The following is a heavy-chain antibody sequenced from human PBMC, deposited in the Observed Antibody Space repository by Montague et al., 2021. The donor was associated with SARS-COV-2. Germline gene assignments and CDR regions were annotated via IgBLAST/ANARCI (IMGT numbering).Heavy chain of an antibody. J-gene: IGHJ4*02. CDR2: VYYSGYT. V-gene: IGHV4-39*01. CDR3: ARRRLREDYFDF. CDR1: GGSVSSSAHY. D-gene: IGHD1-26*01. Sequence: SETLSLTCTVSGGSVSSSAHYWAWIRQPPGKGLEWLGIVYYSGYTYYNPSLKGRVTISIDASKNQFSLKLNSLTATDTAIYHCARRRLREDYFDFWGQGTLLTVSS.